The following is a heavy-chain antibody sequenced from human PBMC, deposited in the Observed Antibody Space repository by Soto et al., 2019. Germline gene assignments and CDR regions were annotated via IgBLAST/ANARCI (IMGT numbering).Heavy chain of an antibody. D-gene: IGHD3-22*01. CDR3: ASSGDSDYYDSSGYPTGNWYFDL. V-gene: IGHV4-30-4*01. CDR2: IYYSGST. CDR1: GGSISSGDYY. Sequence: SETLSLTCTVSGGSISSGDYYWSWIRQPPGKGLEWIGYIYYSGSTYYSPSLKSRVTISVDTSKNQFSLKLSSVTAADTAVYYCASSGDSDYYDSSGYPTGNWYFDLWGRGTLVTVSS. J-gene: IGHJ2*01.